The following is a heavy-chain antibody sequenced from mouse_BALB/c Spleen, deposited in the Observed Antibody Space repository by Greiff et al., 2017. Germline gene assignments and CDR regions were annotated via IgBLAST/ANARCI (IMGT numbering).Heavy chain of an antibody. V-gene: IGHV5-12-2*01. CDR2: ISNGGGST. J-gene: IGHJ1*01. Sequence: EVKLVESGGGLVQPGGSLKLSCAASGFTFSSYTMSWVRQTPEKRLEWVAYISNGGGSTYYPDTVKGRFTISRDNAKNTLYLQMSSLKSEDTAMYYCARDGSSKGRYFDVWGAGTTVTVSS. CDR1: GFTFSSYT. CDR3: ARDGSSKGRYFDV. D-gene: IGHD1-1*01.